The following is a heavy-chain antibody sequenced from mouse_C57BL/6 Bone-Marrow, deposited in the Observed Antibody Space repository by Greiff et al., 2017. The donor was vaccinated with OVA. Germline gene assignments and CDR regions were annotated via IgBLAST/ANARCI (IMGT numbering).Heavy chain of an antibody. D-gene: IGHD2-3*01. CDR2: IDPSDSYT. CDR1: GYTFTSYW. V-gene: IGHV1-69*01. Sequence: QVQLQQPGAELVMPGASVKLSCKASGYTFTSYWMHWVKQRPGQGLEWIGEIDPSDSYTNYNQKFKGKSTLTVDKSSSTAYMQLSSLTSEDSAVYYCARRRWPMDYWGQGTSVTVSS. J-gene: IGHJ4*01. CDR3: ARRRWPMDY.